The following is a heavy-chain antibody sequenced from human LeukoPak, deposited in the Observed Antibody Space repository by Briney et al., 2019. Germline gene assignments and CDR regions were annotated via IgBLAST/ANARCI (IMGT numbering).Heavy chain of an antibody. CDR1: GGTFSSYA. D-gene: IGHD5-24*01. V-gene: IGHV1-69*05. Sequence: SVKVSCKASGGTFSSYAISWVRQAPGQGLEWMGGIIPIFGTANYAQKFQGRVTITTDESTSTAYMELSSLRSEDTAVFYCAMRRDGYNYLPDYWGQGTLVTVSS. CDR3: AMRRDGYNYLPDY. CDR2: IIPIFGTA. J-gene: IGHJ4*02.